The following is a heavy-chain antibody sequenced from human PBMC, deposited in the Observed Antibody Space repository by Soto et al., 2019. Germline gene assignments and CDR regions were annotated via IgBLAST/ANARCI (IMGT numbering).Heavy chain of an antibody. CDR1: GGSFSGYY. Sequence: SETLSLTCAVYGGSFSGYYWSWIRQPPGKGLEWIGEINHSGSTNYNPSLKSRVTISVDTSKNQFSLKLSSVTAADTAVYYCARGRYGSGSLIDYWGQGTLVTVSS. CDR3: ARGRYGSGSLIDY. D-gene: IGHD3-10*01. V-gene: IGHV4-34*01. J-gene: IGHJ4*02. CDR2: INHSGST.